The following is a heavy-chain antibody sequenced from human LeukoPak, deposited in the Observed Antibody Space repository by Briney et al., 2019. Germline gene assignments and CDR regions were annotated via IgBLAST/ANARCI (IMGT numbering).Heavy chain of an antibody. D-gene: IGHD3-10*01. J-gene: IGHJ5*02. V-gene: IGHV6-1*01. CDR1: GDSVSSNSAA. CDR3: ARDRITMVRGVIITFWFDP. Sequence: SQTLSLTCAISGDSVSSNSAAWNWIRQSPSRGLEWLGRTYYRPKWYNDYAVSVKSRITINPDTSKNQFSLQLNSVTPEDTAVYYCARDRITMVRGVIITFWFDPWGQGTLVTVSS. CDR2: TYYRPKWYN.